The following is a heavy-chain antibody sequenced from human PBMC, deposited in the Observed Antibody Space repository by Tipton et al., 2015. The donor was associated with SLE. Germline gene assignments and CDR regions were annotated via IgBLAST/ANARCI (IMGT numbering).Heavy chain of an antibody. V-gene: IGHV3-21*03. J-gene: IGHJ3*02. D-gene: IGHD5-18*01. CDR3: ARDWGWIKHCVI. Sequence: VQLVQSGGGLVQHGRSLRLSCAASGFSFSVYAMNWVRQAPGKGLEWVSYISSSNSYMDYAHSVKGRFTISRDNAKNSLYLQMNSLRAEDTAVYYCARDWGWIKHCVIWGQGTMVTVSS. CDR1: GFSFSVYA. CDR2: ISSSNSYM.